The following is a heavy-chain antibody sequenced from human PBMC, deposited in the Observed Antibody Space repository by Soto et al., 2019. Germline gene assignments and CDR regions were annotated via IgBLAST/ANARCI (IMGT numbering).Heavy chain of an antibody. Sequence: EVQLLESGGGLVQPGGSLRLSCAASGFTFSSYAMSWVRQAPGKGPEWVSAISGSGGSTCYADSVKGRFTISRDNSKNTLYLQMNSLRAEDTAVYHCAKSGVGATLPCGYWGQGTLVTVSS. CDR1: GFTFSSYA. CDR3: AKSGVGATLPCGY. V-gene: IGHV3-23*01. D-gene: IGHD1-26*01. J-gene: IGHJ4*02. CDR2: ISGSGGST.